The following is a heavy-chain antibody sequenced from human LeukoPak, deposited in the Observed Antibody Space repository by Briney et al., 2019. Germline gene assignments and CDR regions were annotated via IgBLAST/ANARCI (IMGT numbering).Heavy chain of an antibody. D-gene: IGHD6-19*01. CDR2: ISAYNGNT. J-gene: IGHJ5*02. Sequence: ASVKVSCKASGYSFTSNVISWVRQAPGQGLEWMGWISAYNGNTNYAQKLQGRVTMTTDTSTSTAYMELRSLRSDDTAVYYCAREGIAVAGSSPYNWFDPWGQGTLVTVSS. CDR1: GYSFTSNV. CDR3: AREGIAVAGSSPYNWFDP. V-gene: IGHV1-18*01.